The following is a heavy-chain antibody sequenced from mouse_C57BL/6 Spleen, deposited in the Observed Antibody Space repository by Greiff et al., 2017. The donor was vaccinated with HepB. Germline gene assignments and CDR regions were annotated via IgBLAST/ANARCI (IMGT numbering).Heavy chain of an antibody. J-gene: IGHJ4*01. CDR3: AREGDGYYAMDY. CDR2: ISDGGSYT. D-gene: IGHD2-3*01. CDR1: GFTFSSYA. Sequence: EVHLVESGGGLVKPGGSLKLSCAASGFTFSSYAMSWVRQTPEKRLEWVATISDGGSYTYYPDNVKGRFTISRDNAKNNLYLQMSHLKSEDTAMYYCAREGDGYYAMDYWGQGTSVTVSS. V-gene: IGHV5-4*01.